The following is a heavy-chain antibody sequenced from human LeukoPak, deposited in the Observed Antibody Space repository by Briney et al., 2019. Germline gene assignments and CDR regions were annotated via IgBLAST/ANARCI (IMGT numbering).Heavy chain of an antibody. CDR2: ISGSGGST. CDR3: AKEGKTRNWNYYQAKAVY. Sequence: PGGSLRLSCAASGFTFSSYGMSWVRQAPGKGLEWVSAISGSGGSTYYADSVKGRFTISRDNSKNTLFLQMNSLRAEDTAVYYCAKEGKTRNWNYYQAKAVYWGQGTLVTVS. J-gene: IGHJ4*02. CDR1: GFTFSSYG. D-gene: IGHD1-7*01. V-gene: IGHV3-23*01.